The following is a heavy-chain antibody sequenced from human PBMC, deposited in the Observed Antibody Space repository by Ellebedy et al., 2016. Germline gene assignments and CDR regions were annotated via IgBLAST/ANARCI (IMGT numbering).Heavy chain of an antibody. V-gene: IGHV4-34*01. CDR2: INHSGST. D-gene: IGHD6-13*01. J-gene: IGHJ6*02. CDR3: ARGGYSPNYGMDV. CDR1: GGSFSGYY. Sequence: SETLSLTCAVYGGSFSGYYWSWIRQPPGKGLECIGEINHSGSTNYNPSLKSRVTISIDTSKNQFSLKLSSVTAADTAVYYCARGGYSPNYGMDVWGQGTTVTVSS.